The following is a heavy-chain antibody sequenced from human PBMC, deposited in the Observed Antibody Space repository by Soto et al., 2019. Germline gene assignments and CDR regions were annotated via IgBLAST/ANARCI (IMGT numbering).Heavy chain of an antibody. CDR2: ISSSSSTI. CDR1: GFTFSSYS. CDR3: ATVRHDYSNYRHEYYHYVMDV. D-gene: IGHD4-4*01. V-gene: IGHV3-48*02. J-gene: IGHJ6*02. Sequence: GGSRRLSCSASGFTFSSYSMNWGRLAPGKGLEWVSYISSSSSTIYYAYSVKGRFTISRDNAKNSLYLQMNSLRDEDTAVYYCATVRHDYSNYRHEYYHYVMDVCGPRPTVTVS.